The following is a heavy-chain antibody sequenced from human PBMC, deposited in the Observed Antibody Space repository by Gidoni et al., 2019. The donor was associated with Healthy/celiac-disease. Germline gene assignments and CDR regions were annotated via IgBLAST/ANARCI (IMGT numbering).Heavy chain of an antibody. CDR2: IYWDDDK. V-gene: IGHV2-5*02. CDR3: AHRDHRSGYDSYYFDY. J-gene: IGHJ4*02. D-gene: IGHD3-22*01. CDR1: AFSLTTSSVG. Sequence: QSTLNESGPTLFRPTQTLTLTCPFSAFSLTTSSVGVGWIRQPPGKALEWLALIYWDDDKRYSASLKSRLTITKDNTKNQVVLTMTNMDPVDTATDYCAHRDHRSGYDSYYFDYWGQGTLVTVSS.